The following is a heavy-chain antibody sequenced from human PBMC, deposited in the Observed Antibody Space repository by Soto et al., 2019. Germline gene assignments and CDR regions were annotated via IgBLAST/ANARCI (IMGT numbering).Heavy chain of an antibody. D-gene: IGHD1-1*01. V-gene: IGHV4-4*07. J-gene: IGHJ5*02. CDR1: GGAISGYY. CDR3: ARGHRLSEWLDH. Sequence: SETLSLTCTVTGGAISGYYWTWMRQSAGGGLEWIGRIYSSGSTNYNPSLKSRVTISLDTSMNHFSLRLSSVTAADTAVYYCARGHRLSEWLDHWGQGTLVTVSS. CDR2: IYSSGST.